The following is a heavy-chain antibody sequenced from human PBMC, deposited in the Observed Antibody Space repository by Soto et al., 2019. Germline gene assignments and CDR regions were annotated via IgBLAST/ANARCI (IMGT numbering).Heavy chain of an antibody. J-gene: IGHJ4*02. Sequence: VKVSCKVSGYTLTDLSMHWMRPAPGKGLERMGGFDPEDNETIYAQKFQGRVTMTEDTSTDTAYMELSSLRSEDTAVYYCATEKDDILTGPFDYWGQGTLVTVSS. V-gene: IGHV1-24*01. CDR1: GYTLTDLS. CDR2: FDPEDNET. CDR3: ATEKDDILTGPFDY. D-gene: IGHD3-9*01.